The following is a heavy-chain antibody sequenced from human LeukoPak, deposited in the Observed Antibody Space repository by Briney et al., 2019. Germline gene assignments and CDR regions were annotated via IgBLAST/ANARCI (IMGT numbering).Heavy chain of an antibody. Sequence: PGGSLRLSCAASGFTFSNYWMNWVRQAPGKGLVWVSRINSDGSTSYADSVKGRFTISRDNVKNTLYLEMNSLRAEDTAVYYCTRGGLADYDPAGYWGQGTLVTVSS. V-gene: IGHV3-74*01. CDR3: TRGGLADYDPAGY. J-gene: IGHJ4*02. D-gene: IGHD3-16*01. CDR1: GFTFSNYW. CDR2: INSDGST.